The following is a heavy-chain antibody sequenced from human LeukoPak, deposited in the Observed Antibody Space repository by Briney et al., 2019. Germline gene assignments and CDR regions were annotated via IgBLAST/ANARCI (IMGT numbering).Heavy chain of an antibody. J-gene: IGHJ4*02. V-gene: IGHV3-33*01. Sequence: PGGSLRLSCAASGVTFIAYAVHWFRRAPGKGREWVALIWYDGTNKYYADSVQRRFTVSRDSSKKQVYLQMNRLRVEDTPVYHCARAFCVDTAMVPDYWGQGPLVSVSS. CDR2: IWYDGTNK. CDR3: ARAFCVDTAMVPDY. D-gene: IGHD5-18*01. CDR1: GVTFIAYA.